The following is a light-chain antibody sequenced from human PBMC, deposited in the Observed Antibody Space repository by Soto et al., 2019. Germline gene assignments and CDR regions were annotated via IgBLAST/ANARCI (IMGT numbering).Light chain of an antibody. J-gene: IGLJ1*01. CDR2: SNT. Sequence: QSVLTQPPSVSGAPGQRVTISCTGSSSNIGAYYDVHWYQQVPGTAPELLIFSNTNRPSGVPDRFSGSKSGTSASLAITGLQAEDEADYYCQSCDTSLRDYVFGTGTKVTVL. CDR3: QSCDTSLRDYV. V-gene: IGLV1-40*01. CDR1: SSNIGAYYD.